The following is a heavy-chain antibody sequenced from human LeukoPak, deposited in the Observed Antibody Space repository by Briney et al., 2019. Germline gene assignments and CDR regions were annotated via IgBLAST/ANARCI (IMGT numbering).Heavy chain of an antibody. Sequence: GGSLRLSCAASGFTFSSYVMSWVRQAPGKGLEWVSGINDGGRSTYYADSVKGRFTISRDNSKNTLYLQMNSLRAEDTAIYYCAKGYSSRRLCFDIWGQGTMVTVSS. CDR3: AKGYSSRRLCFDI. D-gene: IGHD6-19*01. J-gene: IGHJ3*02. V-gene: IGHV3-23*01. CDR1: GFTFSSYV. CDR2: INDGGRST.